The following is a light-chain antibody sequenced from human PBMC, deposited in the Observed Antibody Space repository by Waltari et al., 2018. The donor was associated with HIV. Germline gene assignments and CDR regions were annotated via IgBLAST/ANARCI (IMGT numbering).Light chain of an antibody. CDR2: WAS. Sequence: DSVMTQSPAALPVSLGGSAINKCTSSQRVLYNSNNKIYLVWYHQKPGQPPKVLISWASTRECGVPDRFSGSGSGTHFSLAISGLQAEDVAVYYCQQYYSIPITFGEGTRLDIK. V-gene: IGKV4-1*01. J-gene: IGKJ5*01. CDR1: QRVLYNSNNKIY. CDR3: QQYYSIPIT.